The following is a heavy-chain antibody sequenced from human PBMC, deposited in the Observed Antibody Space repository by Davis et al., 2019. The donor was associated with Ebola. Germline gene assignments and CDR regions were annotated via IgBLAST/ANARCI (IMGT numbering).Heavy chain of an antibody. J-gene: IGHJ6*02. CDR2: ISYDGSNK. Sequence: GESLKISCAASGFTFSSYAMHWVRQAPGKGLEWVAVISYDGSNKYYADSVKGRFTISRDNAKNSLYLQMNSLRAEDTAVYYCARDGIVGASSYYYYGMDVWGQGTTVTVSS. CDR3: ARDGIVGASSYYYYGMDV. CDR1: GFTFSSYA. D-gene: IGHD1-26*01. V-gene: IGHV3-30-3*01.